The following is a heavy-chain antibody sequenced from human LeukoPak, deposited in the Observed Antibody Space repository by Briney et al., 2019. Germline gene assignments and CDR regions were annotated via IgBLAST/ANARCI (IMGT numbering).Heavy chain of an antibody. Sequence: GGSLRLSCAASGFTVSSNYMSWVRQAPGKGLEWVSVIYSGGSTYYADSVKGRFTISRGNSKNTLYLQMNSLRAEDTAVYYCARDRVDTAMVKRAFAFDIWGQGTMVTVSS. V-gene: IGHV3-66*01. D-gene: IGHD5-18*01. CDR2: IYSGGST. CDR1: GFTVSSNY. J-gene: IGHJ3*02. CDR3: ARDRVDTAMVKRAFAFDI.